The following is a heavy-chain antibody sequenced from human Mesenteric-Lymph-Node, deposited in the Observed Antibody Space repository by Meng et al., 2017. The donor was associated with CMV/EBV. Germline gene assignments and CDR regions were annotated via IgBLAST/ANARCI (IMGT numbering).Heavy chain of an antibody. D-gene: IGHD6-6*01. CDR1: GGSLTFPF. CDR3: AAGRRSIGAVGTDDNWFDP. Sequence: SETLSLTCTISGGSLTFPFWSWIRQSPGRGLEWIGYISSSGTTKYNPSLKGRLTLSIDTSKRQFSLDLASVTAADSAIYYCAAGRRSIGAVGTDDNWFDPWGQGTLVTVSS. V-gene: IGHV4-59*11. J-gene: IGHJ5*02. CDR2: ISSSGTT.